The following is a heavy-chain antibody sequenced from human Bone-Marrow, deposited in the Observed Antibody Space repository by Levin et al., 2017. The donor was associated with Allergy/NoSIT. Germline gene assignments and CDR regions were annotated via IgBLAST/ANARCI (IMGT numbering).Heavy chain of an antibody. CDR1: GFTFSDYV. V-gene: IGHV3-30*03. CDR2: ISNDGSNK. Sequence: GGSLRLSCAASGFTFSDYVMDWVRQAPGKGLEWVAVISNDGSNKYYADSVKGRFTISRDNSKNTLFLQMNSLRTEDTAVYFCAREGPIDVLTGDYHDAFDVWGQGTMVTVSS. CDR3: AREGPIDVLTGDYHDAFDV. D-gene: IGHD3-9*01. J-gene: IGHJ3*01.